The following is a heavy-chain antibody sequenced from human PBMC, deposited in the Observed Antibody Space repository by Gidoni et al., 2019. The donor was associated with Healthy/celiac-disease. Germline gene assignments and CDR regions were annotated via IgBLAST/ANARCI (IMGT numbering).Heavy chain of an antibody. CDR1: GFTFSSYS. Sequence: EVQLVESGGGLVQPGGSLRLSCAASGFTFSSYSMNWVRQAPGKGLEWVSYISSSSSTIYYADSVKGRFTISRDNAKNSLYLQMNSLRAEDTAVYYCAGEYSSSSGFDWFDPWGQGTLVTVSS. J-gene: IGHJ5*02. CDR2: ISSSSSTI. CDR3: AGEYSSSSGFDWFDP. V-gene: IGHV3-48*01. D-gene: IGHD6-6*01.